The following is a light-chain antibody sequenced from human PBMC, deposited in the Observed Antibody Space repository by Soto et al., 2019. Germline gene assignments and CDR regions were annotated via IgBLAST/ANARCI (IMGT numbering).Light chain of an antibody. V-gene: IGKV1-5*01. CDR3: QHYIRYPYT. CDR2: DAS. Sequence: DIQMTQFPATLSASVGDRVTITFRASQTTNTRLAWYQQKPGTAPNLLIYDASSLAGGVPSRFSASGSGTVFTLTSSRLQPDYLVTYCFQHYIRYPYTFGQGNKVEIK. J-gene: IGKJ2*01. CDR1: QTTNTR.